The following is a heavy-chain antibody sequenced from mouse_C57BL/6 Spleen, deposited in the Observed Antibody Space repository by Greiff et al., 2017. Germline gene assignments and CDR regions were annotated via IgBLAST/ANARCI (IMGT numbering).Heavy chain of an antibody. J-gene: IGHJ2*01. CDR1: GYTFTDYE. CDR2: IDPETGGT. Sequence: VQLQQSGAELVRPGASVTLSCKASGYTFTDYEMHWVKQTPVHGLEWIGAIDPETGGTAYNQKFKGKAILTADKSSSTAYMELRSLTSEDSAVYYCTPYDYDKVVDYWGQGTTLTVSS. V-gene: IGHV1-15*01. D-gene: IGHD2-4*01. CDR3: TPYDYDKVVDY.